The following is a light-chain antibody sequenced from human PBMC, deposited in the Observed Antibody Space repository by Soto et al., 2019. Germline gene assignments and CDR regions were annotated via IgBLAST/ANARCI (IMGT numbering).Light chain of an antibody. J-gene: IGKJ1*01. V-gene: IGKV3-20*01. CDR3: EQYGSSPRT. CDR2: GIS. Sequence: EIVLTQSPGILSLSPGERATLSCRASQTVSSIYLAWYQQKPGQAPRVXIYGISTRATGIPDRFSGSGSGTEFTLTISRLAPEDFEVYYCEQYGSSPRTFGQGTKV. CDR1: QTVSSIY.